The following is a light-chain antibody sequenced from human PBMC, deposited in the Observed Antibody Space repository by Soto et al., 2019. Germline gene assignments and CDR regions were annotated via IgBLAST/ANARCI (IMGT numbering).Light chain of an antibody. CDR3: PQDYSPAWT. Sequence: AIQMTQSPSSLSAFVGDRVTITCRASQGIRNDLDWYQQKPGKAPKLLIYAASSLQSGVPSRFSGSGSGTDFSLTICSLQPEDFSTDNGPQDYSPAWTFAQGTKVDIK. J-gene: IGKJ1*01. CDR1: QGIRND. CDR2: AAS. V-gene: IGKV1-6*01.